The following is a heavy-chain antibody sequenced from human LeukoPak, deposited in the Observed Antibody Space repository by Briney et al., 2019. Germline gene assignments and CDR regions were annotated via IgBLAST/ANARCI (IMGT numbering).Heavy chain of an antibody. V-gene: IGHV4-34*01. CDR3: ARDLTGTYNLGY. Sequence: PSETLSLTCAVYGGSFSGYYWSWIRQPPGKGLEWIGEINHSGSTNYNPSLKSRVTISVDTSKNQFSLKLSSVTAADTAVYYCARDLTGTYNLGYWGQGTLVTVSS. D-gene: IGHD1-14*01. CDR1: GGSFSGYY. CDR2: INHSGST. J-gene: IGHJ4*02.